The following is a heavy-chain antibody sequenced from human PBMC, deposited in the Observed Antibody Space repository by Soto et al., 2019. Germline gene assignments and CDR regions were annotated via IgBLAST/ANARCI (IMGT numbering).Heavy chain of an antibody. CDR1: GFTLSTYS. D-gene: IGHD1-1*01. V-gene: IGHV3-48*02. CDR3: TRGYDLQYGMDV. CDR2: ISGTSRTI. Sequence: EVQLVESGGGLVQRGGSLRLSCAASGFTLSTYSRNWVRQAPRKGLEWVSYISGTSRTIYYADSVKGRFTISRDNAKNSLYLQMNSLRDEDTAVYYRTRGYDLQYGMDVWGQGTTVTVSS. J-gene: IGHJ6*02.